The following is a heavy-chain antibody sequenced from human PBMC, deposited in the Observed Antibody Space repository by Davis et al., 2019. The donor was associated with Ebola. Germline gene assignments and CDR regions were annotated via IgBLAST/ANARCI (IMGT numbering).Heavy chain of an antibody. CDR2: ISSSSSTI. D-gene: IGHD3-3*01. CDR1: GFTFSSYS. Sequence: PGGSLRLSCAASGFTFSSYSMNWVRQAPGKGLEWVSYISSSSSTIYYADSVKGRFTISRDNAKNSLYLQMNSLRAEDTAVYYCARDQRSDFWSGYDLYYYYYYYMDVWGKGTTVTVSS. CDR3: ARDQRSDFWSGYDLYYYYYYYMDV. J-gene: IGHJ6*03. V-gene: IGHV3-48*04.